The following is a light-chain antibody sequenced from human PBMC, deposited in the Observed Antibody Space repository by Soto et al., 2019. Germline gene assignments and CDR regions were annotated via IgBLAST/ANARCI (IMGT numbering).Light chain of an antibody. CDR3: SSYTSSSFFV. V-gene: IGLV2-14*01. CDR2: DVS. J-gene: IGLJ1*01. CDR1: SSDVGGYNY. Sequence: QSALTQPASVSGSPGQSITISCTGTSSDVGGYNYVSWYQQHPGKAPKLMIYDVSNRPSGVSNRFSGSKSGNTASLTISGLQAEDEADYYGSSYTSSSFFVFGTGTKVTVL.